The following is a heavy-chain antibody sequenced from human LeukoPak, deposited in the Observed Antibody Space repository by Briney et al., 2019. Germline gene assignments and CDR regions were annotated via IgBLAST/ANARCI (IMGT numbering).Heavy chain of an antibody. V-gene: IGHV3-53*01. D-gene: IGHD6-13*01. Sequence: GGSLRLSCAASGFTVSSNYMSWVRQAPGKGLEWVSVIYSGGSTYYADSVKGRFTISRDNSKNTLYLQMNSLRAEDTAVYYCAKSFRRYSSSHSPVDYWGQGTLVTVSS. CDR2: IYSGGST. J-gene: IGHJ4*02. CDR1: GFTVSSNY. CDR3: AKSFRRYSSSHSPVDY.